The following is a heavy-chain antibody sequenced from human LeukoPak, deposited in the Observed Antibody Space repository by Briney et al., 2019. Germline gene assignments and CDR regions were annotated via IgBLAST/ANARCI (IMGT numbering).Heavy chain of an antibody. CDR1: GGSISSGGYY. D-gene: IGHD2-2*01. CDR2: IYYSGST. Sequence: SETLSLTCTVSGGSISSGGYYWSWIRQHPGKGLEWIGYIYYSGSTYYNPSLKSRVTISVDTSKNQFSLKLSSVTAADTAVYYCARGQLPKPSFDYWGQGTLVTVSS. J-gene: IGHJ4*02. CDR3: ARGQLPKPSFDY. V-gene: IGHV4-31*03.